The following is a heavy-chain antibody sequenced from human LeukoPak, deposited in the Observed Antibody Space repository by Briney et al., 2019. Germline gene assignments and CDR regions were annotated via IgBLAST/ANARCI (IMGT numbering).Heavy chain of an antibody. CDR2: INHSGST. CDR1: GGSFSGYY. V-gene: IGHV4-34*01. Sequence: PSETLSLTCAVYGGSFSGYYWSWIRQPPGKGLEWIGEINHSGSTNYNPSLKSRVTISVDTSKNQFSLKLSSVTAADTAVYYCARDIGSSTPPGVWGKGTTVTVSS. D-gene: IGHD6-13*01. J-gene: IGHJ6*04. CDR3: ARDIGSSTPPGV.